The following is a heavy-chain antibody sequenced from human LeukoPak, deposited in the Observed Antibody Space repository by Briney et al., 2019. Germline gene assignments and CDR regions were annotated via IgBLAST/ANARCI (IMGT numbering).Heavy chain of an antibody. CDR1: GFTFSSYS. CDR2: ISSSSSYI. V-gene: IGHV3-21*01. Sequence: GGSLRLSCAASGFTFSSYSMNWVRQAPGKGLEWVSSISSSSSYICYADSVKGRFTISRDNAKNSLYLQMNSLRAEDTAVYYCARDHPRYSGFDYWGQGTLVTVSS. D-gene: IGHD4-11*01. J-gene: IGHJ4*02. CDR3: ARDHPRYSGFDY.